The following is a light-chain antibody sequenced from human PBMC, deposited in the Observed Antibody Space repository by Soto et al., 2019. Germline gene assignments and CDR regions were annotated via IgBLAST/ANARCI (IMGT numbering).Light chain of an antibody. J-gene: IGLJ1*01. CDR3: CSYAGSGAVV. Sequence: QSALTQPASVSGSPGQSITISCTGTSSDAGSYKLVSWYQQHPGKAPKFIIYEGNKRPSGVSNRFSGSESGNTASLTISGLQAEDEADYYCCSYAGSGAVVFGIGTKVTVL. V-gene: IGLV2-23*01. CDR1: SSDAGSYKL. CDR2: EGN.